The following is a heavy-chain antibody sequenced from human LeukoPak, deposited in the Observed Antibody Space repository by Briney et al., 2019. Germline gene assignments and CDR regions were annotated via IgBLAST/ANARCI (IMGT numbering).Heavy chain of an antibody. D-gene: IGHD6-13*01. CDR2: VSRFGGTT. Sequence: GGSLRLSCAASGLIFDSYAMSWVRQAPGKGLEWVSAVSRFGGTTYYADSAKGRFTISRDNSNNTVYLQMNSLRVGDTALYYCVKHVGSRWCNNRFDPWGQGTLVTVS. J-gene: IGHJ5*02. CDR1: GLIFDSYA. CDR3: VKHVGSRWCNNRFDP. V-gene: IGHV3-23*01.